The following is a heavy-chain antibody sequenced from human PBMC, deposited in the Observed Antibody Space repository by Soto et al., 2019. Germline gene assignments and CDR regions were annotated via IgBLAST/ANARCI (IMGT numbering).Heavy chain of an antibody. CDR3: VRGGINYAS. J-gene: IGHJ5*02. D-gene: IGHD4-4*01. CDR2: RKPVESEK. V-gene: IGHV3-7*01. CDR1: GVTFSDSW. Sequence: EVQLVESGGGLVQPGGSLRLSCTASGVTFSDSWMTWVRQAPGKGLEWVAGRKPVESEKKYADNGKGRYSISRDNAKNSMYLQMDSLRGEDTAVYYCVRGGINYASWGQGTLVTVSS.